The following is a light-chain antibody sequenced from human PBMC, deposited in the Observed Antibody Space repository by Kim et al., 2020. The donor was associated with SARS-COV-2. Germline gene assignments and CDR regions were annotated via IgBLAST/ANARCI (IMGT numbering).Light chain of an antibody. V-gene: IGKV3-15*01. CDR3: LQYNYWPLWT. CDR1: ESVSSN. CDR2: AAS. J-gene: IGKJ1*01. Sequence: SPRARDTLSRRARESVSSNIAWYQQKPGQAPRLLIYAASTRATDIPDRFSGSGSGTEFTLTISRLQAEDFAVYYCLQYNYWPLWTFGQGTKVDIK.